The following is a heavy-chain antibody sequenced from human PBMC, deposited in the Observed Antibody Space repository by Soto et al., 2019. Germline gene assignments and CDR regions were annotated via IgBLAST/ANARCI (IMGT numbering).Heavy chain of an antibody. CDR2: ISGSGRSK. Sequence: EVQLVESGGGLVQPGGSLRLSCAASGFTFSHYELNWVRQARGKGLEWVSYISGSGRSKSYADSVRGRFTISRDNAKNSLYLQMNSLTVEDTAVYFCARDPQREANYGEYDDGLDVWGQGTTVTVSS. J-gene: IGHJ6*02. CDR3: ARDPQREANYGEYDDGLDV. CDR1: GFTFSHYE. D-gene: IGHD4-17*01. V-gene: IGHV3-48*03.